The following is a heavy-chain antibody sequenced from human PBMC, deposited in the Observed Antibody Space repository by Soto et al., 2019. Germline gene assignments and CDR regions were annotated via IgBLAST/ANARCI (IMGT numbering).Heavy chain of an antibody. CDR3: ARGVYYDSSGYYVYYFDY. Sequence: QVQLQESGPGLVKPSQTLSLTCTVSGGSISSGGYYWSWIRQHPGKGLEWIGYIYYSGSTYYNPSLKSRVTTSVDTSKNQFSLKLSSVTAADTAVYYCARGVYYDSSGYYVYYFDYWGQGTLVTVSS. D-gene: IGHD3-22*01. J-gene: IGHJ4*02. V-gene: IGHV4-31*03. CDR1: GGSISSGGYY. CDR2: IYYSGST.